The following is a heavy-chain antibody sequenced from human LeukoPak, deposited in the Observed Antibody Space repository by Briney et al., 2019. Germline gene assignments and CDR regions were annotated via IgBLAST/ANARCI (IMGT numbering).Heavy chain of an antibody. Sequence: ASVKVSCTASGYTFTGYYIHWVRQAPGQGLECMGWINPNSGVTNYAQKLQGRVSMTRDTSITTAYMELSRLTSDDTAVYYCASLTNYQRTDFDYWGQGTLVTVSS. V-gene: IGHV1-2*02. CDR1: GYTFTGYY. J-gene: IGHJ4*02. D-gene: IGHD4/OR15-4a*01. CDR2: INPNSGVT. CDR3: ASLTNYQRTDFDY.